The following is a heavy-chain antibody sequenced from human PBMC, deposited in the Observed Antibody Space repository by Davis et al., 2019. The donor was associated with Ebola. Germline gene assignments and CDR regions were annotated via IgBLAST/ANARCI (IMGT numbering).Heavy chain of an antibody. CDR3: ARLYGSGTTIDY. Sequence: SVKVSCKASGGTFSTYTISWVRQAPGQGLEWMGRIIPIIGIANYAQKFQGRVTITADKSTSTAYMEMSRLTAEDTAVYYCARLYGSGTTIDYWGQGTLVTVSS. CDR2: IIPIIGIA. V-gene: IGHV1-69*02. CDR1: GGTFSTYT. D-gene: IGHD3-10*01. J-gene: IGHJ4*02.